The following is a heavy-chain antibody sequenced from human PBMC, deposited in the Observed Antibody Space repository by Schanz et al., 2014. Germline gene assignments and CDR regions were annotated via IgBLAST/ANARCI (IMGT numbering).Heavy chain of an antibody. CDR1: GYTFTSYG. J-gene: IGHJ4*02. Sequence: QVQLVQSGAEVKKPGASVKVSCKASGYTFTSYGISWVRQAPGQGLEWMGWISAYNGNTKYPQKLQGRVTMTTDTSTSTGYMELRSLRSDDTAVYYRARDAADFYDILTEEDYWGQGTLVTVSS. V-gene: IGHV1-18*01. CDR2: ISAYNGNT. D-gene: IGHD3-9*01. CDR3: ARDAADFYDILTEEDY.